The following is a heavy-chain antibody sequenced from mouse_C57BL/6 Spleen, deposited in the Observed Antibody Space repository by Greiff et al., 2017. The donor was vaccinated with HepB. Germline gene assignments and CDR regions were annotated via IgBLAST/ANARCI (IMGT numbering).Heavy chain of an antibody. D-gene: IGHD1-1*01. Sequence: EVQGVESGGGLVKPGGSLKLSCAASGFTFSSYTMSWVRQTPEKRLEWVATISGGGGNTYYPDSVKGRFTISRDNAKNTLYLQMSSLRSEDTALYYCARQDYYGRSAMDYWGQGTSVTVSS. CDR2: ISGGGGNT. CDR1: GFTFSSYT. J-gene: IGHJ4*01. CDR3: ARQDYYGRSAMDY. V-gene: IGHV5-9*01.